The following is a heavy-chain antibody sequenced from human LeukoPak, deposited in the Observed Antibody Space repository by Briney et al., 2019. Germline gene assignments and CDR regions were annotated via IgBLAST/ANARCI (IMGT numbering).Heavy chain of an antibody. CDR3: ARGSGPWGYFDY. V-gene: IGHV1-18*01. CDR2: ISAYNGNT. CDR1: GYTFTSYG. Sequence: ASVKVSCKASGYTFTSYGISWVRQAPGQGLEWMGWISAYNGNTNYAQKLQGRVTMTRNTSISTAYMELSSLRSEDTAVYYCARGSGPWGYFDYWGQGTLVTVSS. D-gene: IGHD3-3*01. J-gene: IGHJ4*02.